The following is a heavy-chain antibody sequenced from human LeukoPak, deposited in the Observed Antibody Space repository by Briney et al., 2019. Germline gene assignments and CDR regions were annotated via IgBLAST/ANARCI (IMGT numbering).Heavy chain of an antibody. CDR1: GYTFTSYY. D-gene: IGHD3-22*01. J-gene: IGHJ2*01. Sequence: ASVKVSCKASGYTFTSYYMHWVRQAPGQGLEWMGIINPSGGSTSYAQKFQGRVTMTTDTSTSTAYMELRSLRSDDTAMYYCSREGEGEDGTGHYNWYFDLWGRGTLVTVSS. CDR3: SREGEGEDGTGHYNWYFDL. V-gene: IGHV1-46*01. CDR2: INPSGGST.